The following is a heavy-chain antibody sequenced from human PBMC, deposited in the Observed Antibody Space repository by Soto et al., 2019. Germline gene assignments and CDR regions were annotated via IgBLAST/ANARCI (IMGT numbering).Heavy chain of an antibody. CDR1: GYSFTTYG. CDR3: AREGPAPYYYYGMDV. J-gene: IGHJ6*02. Sequence: QVQLVQSGGEVKKPGASVKVSCKTSGYSFTTYGISWVRQAPGQGLEWMGWISAYNGNTKYAKKLQGRVTRTTDTSTSTASMELTSLRSDDTAVYYCAREGPAPYYYYGMDVWGQGSTVTVCS. CDR2: ISAYNGNT. V-gene: IGHV1-18*01.